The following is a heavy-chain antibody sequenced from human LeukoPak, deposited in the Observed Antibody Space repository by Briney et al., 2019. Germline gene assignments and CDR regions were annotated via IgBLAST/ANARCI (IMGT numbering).Heavy chain of an antibody. CDR2: ISYDGSNK. Sequence: HPGGSLRLSCAASGFTLSSYGMYWVRQAPGKGLEWVAVISYDGSNKYYADSVKGRFTISRDNSKNTLYLQMNSLRAEDTAVYYCAKAPGDTFFDYWGQGTLVTVSS. V-gene: IGHV3-30*18. CDR1: GFTLSSYG. D-gene: IGHD7-27*01. CDR3: AKAPGDTFFDY. J-gene: IGHJ4*02.